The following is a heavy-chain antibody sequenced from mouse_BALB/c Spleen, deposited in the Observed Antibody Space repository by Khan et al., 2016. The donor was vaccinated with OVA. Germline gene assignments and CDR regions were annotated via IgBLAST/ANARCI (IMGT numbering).Heavy chain of an antibody. J-gene: IGHJ3*01. V-gene: IGHV1-26*01. CDR2: VNPNTGNT. CDR3: ARGYDFFAY. D-gene: IGHD2-14*01. Sequence: EVELVESGPDLVKPGASVKMSCKASGYSFTGYYMNWVKQSHGKSLECIGRVNPNTGNTNYNQKFKGKAILIVDTSSSTAYMELRSLTSEDSAVYYYARGYDFFAYWGQGTLVTVSA. CDR1: GYSFTGYY.